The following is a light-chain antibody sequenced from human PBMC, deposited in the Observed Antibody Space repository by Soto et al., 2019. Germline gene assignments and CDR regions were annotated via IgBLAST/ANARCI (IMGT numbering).Light chain of an antibody. V-gene: IGKV3-20*01. J-gene: IGKJ5*01. CDR3: QQYASPQIP. Sequence: EIVLTQSPGTLSLSPGERATLSCRASQSVSSSYLAWYQQKPGQAPRLLIYGASSRATGIPDRFSGSGSGTDFTLTISRLEPEDFAVYYCQQYASPQIPFGQGKPPE. CDR2: GAS. CDR1: QSVSSSY.